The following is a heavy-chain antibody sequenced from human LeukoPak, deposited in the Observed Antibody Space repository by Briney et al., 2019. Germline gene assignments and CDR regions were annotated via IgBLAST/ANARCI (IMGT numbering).Heavy chain of an antibody. J-gene: IGHJ4*02. V-gene: IGHV4-34*01. CDR3: ARGSGGPRLDY. CDR1: GGSFSVYY. D-gene: IGHD3-16*01. CDR2: INHSGST. Sequence: SETLSLTCAVYGGSFSVYYWSWIRQPPGKGLEWIGEINHSGSTNYNPSLKSRVTISVDTSKNQFSLKLSSVTAADTAVYYCARGSGGPRLDYWGQGTLVTVSS.